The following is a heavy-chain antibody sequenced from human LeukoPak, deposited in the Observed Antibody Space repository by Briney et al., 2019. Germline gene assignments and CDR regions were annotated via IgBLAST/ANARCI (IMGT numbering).Heavy chain of an antibody. V-gene: IGHV4-59*12. CDR3: AACSLNSSSWYDFDY. Sequence: SSETLSLTCTVSGGSISSYYWSWIRQPPGKGLEWIGYIYYSGSTNYNPSLKSRVTISVDTSKNQFSLKLSSVTAADTAVYYCAACSLNSSSWYDFDYWGQGTLVTVSS. CDR2: IYYSGST. D-gene: IGHD6-13*01. J-gene: IGHJ4*02. CDR1: GGSISSYY.